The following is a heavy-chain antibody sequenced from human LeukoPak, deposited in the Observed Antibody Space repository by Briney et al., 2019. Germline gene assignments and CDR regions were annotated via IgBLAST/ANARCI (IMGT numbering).Heavy chain of an antibody. J-gene: IGHJ2*01. V-gene: IGHV3-20*04. CDR2: INWNGGGT. CDR1: GFTFDDYG. D-gene: IGHD2-2*01. CDR3: ARDQTRTYCSSTSCYRWNFDL. Sequence: PGGSLRLSCAASGFTFDDYGMSWVRQAPGKGLEWVSGINWNGGGTGYADSVRGRFIISRDNAKNSLYLQMNGLRAEDTALYFCARDQTRTYCSSTSCYRWNFDLWGRGTLVTVSS.